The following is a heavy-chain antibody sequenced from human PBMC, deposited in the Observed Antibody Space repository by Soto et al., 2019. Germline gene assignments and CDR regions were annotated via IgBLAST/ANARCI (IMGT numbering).Heavy chain of an antibody. CDR1: GFTFSGYG. J-gene: IGHJ6*02. V-gene: IGHV3-33*01. D-gene: IGHD2-2*01. CDR3: ARVIVLVPAEYYYYGMDV. CDR2: IWYDGSNK. Sequence: PGGSLRLSCAASGFTFSGYGMHWVRQAPGKGLEWVAVIWYDGSNKYYADSVKGRFTISRDNSKNTLYLQMNSLRAEDTAVYYCARVIVLVPAEYYYYGMDVWGQGTKVTVSS.